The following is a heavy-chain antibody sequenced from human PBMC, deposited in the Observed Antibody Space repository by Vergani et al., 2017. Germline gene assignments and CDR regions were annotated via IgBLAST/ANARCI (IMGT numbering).Heavy chain of an antibody. Sequence: QVQLQESGPGLVKPSQTLSLTCSVSGGAVNSGSNFWTWIRQPAGKGLEWIGRTSTDGSTNYNPSLKSRVTVSVDTSKTQISLRLTSVTAEDTAVYYWARGTVVNSLGGYRFHYMDVWGKGTTVTVSS. CDR1: GGAVNSGSNF. CDR3: ARGTVVNSLGGYRFHYMDV. CDR2: TSTDGST. V-gene: IGHV4-61*02. J-gene: IGHJ6*03. D-gene: IGHD3-22*01.